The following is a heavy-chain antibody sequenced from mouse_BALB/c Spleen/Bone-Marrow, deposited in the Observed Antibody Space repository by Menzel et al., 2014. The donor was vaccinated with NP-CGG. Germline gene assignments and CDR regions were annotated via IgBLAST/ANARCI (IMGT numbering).Heavy chain of an antibody. J-gene: IGHJ2*01. V-gene: IGHV1-80*01. D-gene: IGHD2-10*02. CDR3: ARKYGDY. CDR2: IYPGDGDT. CDR1: GYAFSAYW. Sequence: VQLQQSGAELVRPGPSVKISCKASGYAFSAYWMIWVKQRPGQGLEWIGQIYPGDGDTNYNGKFKGNATLTADKSSSTVYMQLISLTSEDSAVYFCARKYGDYWGQGTTLTVSS.